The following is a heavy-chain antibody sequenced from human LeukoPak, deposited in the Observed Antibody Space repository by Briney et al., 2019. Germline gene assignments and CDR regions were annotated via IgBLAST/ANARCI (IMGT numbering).Heavy chain of an antibody. J-gene: IGHJ6*02. Sequence: GGSLRLSCAASGFTFSSYGMHWVRQAPGKGLEWVAVISYDGSNKYYADSVKGRFTISRDNSKNTLYLQMNSLRAEDTAVYYCAKVIAAARYGMDVWGQGTTVSVS. V-gene: IGHV3-30*18. D-gene: IGHD6-13*01. CDR1: GFTFSSYG. CDR2: ISYDGSNK. CDR3: AKVIAAARYGMDV.